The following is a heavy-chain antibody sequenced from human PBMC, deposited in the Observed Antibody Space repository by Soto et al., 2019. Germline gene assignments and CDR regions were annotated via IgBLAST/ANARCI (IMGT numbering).Heavy chain of an antibody. CDR3: AKDAIMVSSSFNYFDF. Sequence: SVKVSCKASGGTFSSYAISWVRQAPGQGLEWMGGIIPIFGTANYAQKFQGRVTITADESTSTAYMELSSLRSEDTAVYYCAKDAIMVSSSFNYFDFWGQGALVTVSS. CDR1: GGTFSSYA. J-gene: IGHJ4*02. V-gene: IGHV1-69*13. D-gene: IGHD6-13*01. CDR2: IIPIFGTA.